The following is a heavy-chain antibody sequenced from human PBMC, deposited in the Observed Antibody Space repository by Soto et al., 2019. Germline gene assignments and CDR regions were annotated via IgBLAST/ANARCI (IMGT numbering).Heavy chain of an antibody. D-gene: IGHD6-13*01. CDR2: INPSGGIT. CDR3: ASSPAFSSSWYGIPPDPSHGMDV. J-gene: IGHJ6*02. Sequence: QMQLVQSGAEVKRPGASVRVSCKSSGYTFTSFYIHWVRQAPGQGLEWMGIINPSGGITNFAQRFQSRVTMTRDMSTNTHYMELGSLKSDDTAVYYCASSPAFSSSWYGIPPDPSHGMDVWGQGTTVTVS. V-gene: IGHV1-46*01. CDR1: GYTFTSFY.